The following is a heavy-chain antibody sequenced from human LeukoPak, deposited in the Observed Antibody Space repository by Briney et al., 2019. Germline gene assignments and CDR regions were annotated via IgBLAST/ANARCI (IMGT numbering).Heavy chain of an antibody. CDR2: IYYSGST. D-gene: IGHD3-10*01. CDR1: GGSISSSSYY. V-gene: IGHV4-39*07. Sequence: SETLSLTCTVSGGSISSSSYYWGWIRQPPGKGLEWIGSIYYSGSTYYNPSLKSRFTISVDRPKNQFFLNVTSLTAADTAVYFCARSRQASGLFNSWGQGTLVVVSS. CDR3: ARSRQASGLFNS. J-gene: IGHJ5*01.